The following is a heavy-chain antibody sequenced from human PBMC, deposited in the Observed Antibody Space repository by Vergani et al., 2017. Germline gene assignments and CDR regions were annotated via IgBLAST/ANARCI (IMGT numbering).Heavy chain of an antibody. V-gene: IGHV1-8*01. CDR1: GYTFTSYD. CDR2: MNPNSGNT. D-gene: IGHD2-2*01. CDR3: AKDPVVVPAAIVDYYYYMDV. J-gene: IGHJ6*03. Sequence: QVQLVQSGAEVKKPGASVKVSCKASGYTFTSYDINWVRQATGQGLEWMGWMNPNSGNTGYAQKFQGRVTMTRNTSISTAYMELSSLRSEDTAVYYCAKDPVVVPAAIVDYYYYMDVWGKGTTVTVSS.